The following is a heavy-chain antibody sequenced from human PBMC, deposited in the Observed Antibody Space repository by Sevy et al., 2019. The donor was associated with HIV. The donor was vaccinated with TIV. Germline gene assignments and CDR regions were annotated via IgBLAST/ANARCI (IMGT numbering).Heavy chain of an antibody. CDR2: IIPIFGTA. D-gene: IGHD3-22*01. V-gene: IGHV1-69*13. CDR3: ARVYDSSGYYYDY. J-gene: IGHJ4*02. Sequence: ASVKVSCKASGGTFSSYAISWVRQAPGQGLEWMGRIIPIFGTANYAQKFQGRVTITADESTSTAYMELSSLRSEDTAVYYCARVYDSSGYYYDYWGQGTLVTVSS. CDR1: GGTFSSYA.